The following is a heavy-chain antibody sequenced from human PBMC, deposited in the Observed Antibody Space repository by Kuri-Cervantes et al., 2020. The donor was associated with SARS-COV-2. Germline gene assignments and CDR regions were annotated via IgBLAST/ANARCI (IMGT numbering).Heavy chain of an antibody. V-gene: IGHV4-31*03. D-gene: IGHD3-3*01. CDR2: IYYSGST. CDR1: GGSTSSGGYY. Sequence: LRLSCTVPGGSTSSGGYYWSWIRQHPGKGLEWIGYIYYSGSTYYNPSLKSRVTISVDTSKNQFSLKLSSVTAADTAVYYCARAKRITIFGVVSNFDYWGQGTLVTVSS. J-gene: IGHJ4*02. CDR3: ARAKRITIFGVVSNFDY.